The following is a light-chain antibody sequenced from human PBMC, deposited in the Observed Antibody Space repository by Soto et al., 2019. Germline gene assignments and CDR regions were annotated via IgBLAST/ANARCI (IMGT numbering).Light chain of an antibody. V-gene: IGKV3-20*01. CDR2: GAS. CDR3: QQYVSSPRFT. CDR1: QSVSSSY. J-gene: IGKJ3*01. Sequence: EIVLTQSPGTLYLSPGERATLSCRASQSVSSSYLAWYQQTPGQAPRLLIYGASSRATRIPDRFSGSGSGTDFTLTISRLEPEDFEVHYCQQYVSSPRFTFGAGTKVHIK.